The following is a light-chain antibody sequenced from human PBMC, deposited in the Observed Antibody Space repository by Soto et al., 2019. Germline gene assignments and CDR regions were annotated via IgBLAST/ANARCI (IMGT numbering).Light chain of an antibody. J-gene: IGKJ4*01. V-gene: IGKV3-15*01. CDR3: QQYNLWPLT. CDR1: QSVSGN. CDR2: DAS. Sequence: EIVMTQSPATLSVSPGERATLSCRASQSVSGNLAWYQQKPGQAPRLLIFDASTRATGIPGRFSGSGSGTEFTLPISSLLSEDFALYYCQQYNLWPLTFGGGTRVEIK.